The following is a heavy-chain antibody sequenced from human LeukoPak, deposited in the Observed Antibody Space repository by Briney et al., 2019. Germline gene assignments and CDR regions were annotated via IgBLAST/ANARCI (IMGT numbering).Heavy chain of an antibody. J-gene: IGHJ4*02. CDR1: GFTFSVYG. CDR3: ARGTSGFNELPIAAAGTVDY. CDR2: IWFDGTTK. D-gene: IGHD6-13*01. V-gene: IGHV3-33*01. Sequence: GRSLRLSCAASGFTFSVYGMHWVRQAPGKGLEWVAVIWFDGTTKYYADSVKGRFTISRDNSKNALYLQVNSLRVEDTAVYYCARGTSGFNELPIAAAGTVDYWGQGTLVTVSS.